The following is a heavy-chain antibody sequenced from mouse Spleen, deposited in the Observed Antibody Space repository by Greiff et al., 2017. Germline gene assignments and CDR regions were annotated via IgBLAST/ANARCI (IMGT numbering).Heavy chain of an antibody. CDR3: ARDLGSSGYLFAY. CDR1: GFSLTSYG. D-gene: IGHD3-1*01. V-gene: IGHV2-9*02. CDR2: IWAGGST. Sequence: VKVEESGPGLVAPSQSLSITCTVSGFSLTSYGVHWVRQPPGKGLEWLGVIWAGGSTNYNSALMSRLSISKDNSKSQVFLKMNSLQTDDTAMYYCARDLGSSGYLFAYWGQGTLVTVSA. J-gene: IGHJ3*01.